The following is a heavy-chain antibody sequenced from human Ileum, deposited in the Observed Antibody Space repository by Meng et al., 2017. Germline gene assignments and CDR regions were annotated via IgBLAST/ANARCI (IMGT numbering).Heavy chain of an antibody. CDR3: ARGVVSGSHYNTY. J-gene: IGHJ4*02. CDR1: GGSISSRIW. Sequence: QVQLQESGPGLVKPSATLSLTCAVSGGSISSRIWWSWVRQPQEKGLEWIGEIHQSGTTNYSQSLKSRLTISVDKSKNQFSLKLQSVTAADTAVYFCARGVVSGSHYNTYWGQGILVTVSS. CDR2: IHQSGTT. D-gene: IGHD3-10*01. V-gene: IGHV4-4*02.